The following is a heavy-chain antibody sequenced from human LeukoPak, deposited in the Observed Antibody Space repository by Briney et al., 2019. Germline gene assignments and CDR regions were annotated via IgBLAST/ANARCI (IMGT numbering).Heavy chain of an antibody. CDR2: ISSTSSYI. CDR3: ARDHLAYYDGSDYRPFYGMDV. CDR1: GFSFSTYS. V-gene: IGHV3-21*01. D-gene: IGHD3-22*01. Sequence: PGGSLRLSCAASGFSFSTYSLNWVRQAPGKGLEWVSSISSTSSYIYYADSVKGRFTISRDNAKNSLYLQMNSLRAEDTAVYYCARDHLAYYDGSDYRPFYGMDVWGQGTTVIVSS. J-gene: IGHJ6*02.